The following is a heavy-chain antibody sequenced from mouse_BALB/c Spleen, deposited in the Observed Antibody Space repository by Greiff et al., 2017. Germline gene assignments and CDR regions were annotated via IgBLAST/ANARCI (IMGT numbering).Heavy chain of an antibody. Sequence: EVKLMESGAELVKPGASVKLSCTASGFNIKDTYMHWVKQRPEQGLEWIGRIDPANGNTKYDPKFQGKATITADTSSNTAYLQLSSLTSEDTAVYYCASSSGEGLAYWGQGTLVTVSA. CDR1: GFNIKDTY. CDR3: ASSSGEGLAY. D-gene: IGHD3-1*01. V-gene: IGHV14-3*02. CDR2: IDPANGNT. J-gene: IGHJ3*01.